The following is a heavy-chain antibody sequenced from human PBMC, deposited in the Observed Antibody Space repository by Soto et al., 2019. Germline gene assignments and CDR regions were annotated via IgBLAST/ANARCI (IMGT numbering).Heavy chain of an antibody. Sequence: QVQLVQSGAEVKKPGSSVKVSCKASGGTFSSYAISWVRQAPGQGLEWMGGIIPIFGTANYAQKFQGRVTITADKSTSTAYMELSSLRSDDTAVYYCARATPTYYYDSSGYLKFDYWGQGTLVTVSS. V-gene: IGHV1-69*06. CDR1: GGTFSSYA. D-gene: IGHD3-22*01. CDR2: IIPIFGTA. CDR3: ARATPTYYYDSSGYLKFDY. J-gene: IGHJ4*02.